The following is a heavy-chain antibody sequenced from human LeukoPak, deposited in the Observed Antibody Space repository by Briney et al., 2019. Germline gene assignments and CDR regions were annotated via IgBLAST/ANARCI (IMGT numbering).Heavy chain of an antibody. CDR2: IYYSGST. Sequence: SETLSLTCTVSGGSISSYYWSWIRQPPGRGLEWLGYIYYSGSTDYNPSLKRRVTISVDTSKNQFSLKLSSVTAADTSIYYCATGRHGSSWDLDAFDIWGQGTMVTVSS. CDR3: ATGRHGSSWDLDAFDI. V-gene: IGHV4-59*01. D-gene: IGHD6-13*01. J-gene: IGHJ3*02. CDR1: GGSISSYY.